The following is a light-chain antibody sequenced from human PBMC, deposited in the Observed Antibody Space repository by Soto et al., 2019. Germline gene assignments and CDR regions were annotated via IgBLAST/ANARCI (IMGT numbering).Light chain of an antibody. CDR3: TSWTTSNSYV. Sequence: QSALTQPAAVSGSPAQSITISCTGTNSDVGGYNYVSWYQQHPGKAPKLMIFDVSNRPSGVSNRFSGSKSGNTASLTSSGLQAEDEADYYCTSWTTSNSYVFGTGTKLTVL. CDR2: DVS. V-gene: IGLV2-14*01. CDR1: NSDVGGYNY. J-gene: IGLJ1*01.